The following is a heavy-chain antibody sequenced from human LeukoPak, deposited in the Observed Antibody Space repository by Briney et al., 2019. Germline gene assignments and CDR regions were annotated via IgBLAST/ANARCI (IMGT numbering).Heavy chain of an antibody. V-gene: IGHV4-34*01. Sequence: KPSETLSLTCAVYGGSFSGYYWSWIRQPPGKGLEWIEEINHSGSTNYNPSLKSRVTISVDTSKNQFSLKLSSVTAADTAVYYCARGHYRFSNWYTTDTGYFAYWGQGTLVTVSS. CDR3: ARGHYRFSNWYTTDTGYFAY. CDR2: INHSGST. J-gene: IGHJ4*02. CDR1: GGSFSGYY. D-gene: IGHD6-13*01.